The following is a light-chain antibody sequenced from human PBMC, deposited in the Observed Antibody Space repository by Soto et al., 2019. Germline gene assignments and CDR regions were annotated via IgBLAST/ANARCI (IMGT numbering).Light chain of an antibody. CDR3: ASYTTSSTYV. V-gene: IGLV2-14*01. CDR1: SSDVGGYSY. CDR2: DVS. J-gene: IGLJ1*01. Sequence: QSALTQPASVSGSPGQSIAISCTGTSSDVGGYSYVSWYQQQPGKAPKLVISDVSNRPSGVSDRFSGSKSGNTASLTISGLQTEDEADYYCASYTTSSTYVLGTG.